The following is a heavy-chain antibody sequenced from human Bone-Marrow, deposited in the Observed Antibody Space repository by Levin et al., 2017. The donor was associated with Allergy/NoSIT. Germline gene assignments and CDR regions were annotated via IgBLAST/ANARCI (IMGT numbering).Heavy chain of an antibody. Sequence: GGSLRLSCAASGYTFSSYGMHWVRQAPGKGLEWVAVLSYDGSNRYYADSVKGRFTISRDNSKNTLYLQMNSPRAEDTAVYYCAKDPTYYGSGSQYYSRILGAREWGYWGQGTLVTVSS. CDR1: GYTFSSYG. J-gene: IGHJ4*02. V-gene: IGHV3-30*18. CDR2: LSYDGSNR. CDR3: AKDPTYYGSGSQYYSRILGAREWGY. D-gene: IGHD3-10*01.